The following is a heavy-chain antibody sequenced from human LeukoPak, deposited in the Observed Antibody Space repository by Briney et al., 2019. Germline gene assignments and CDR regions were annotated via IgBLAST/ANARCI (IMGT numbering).Heavy chain of an antibody. V-gene: IGHV1-3*01. J-gene: IGHJ4*02. CDR1: GYTFTSYA. D-gene: IGHD1-26*01. CDR2: INAGNGNT. Sequence: ASVKVSCKASGYTFTSYAMHWVRQAPGQRLEWMGWINAGNGNTKYSQKFQGRVTITRDTSASTAYMELSSLRSEDTAVYYCALVGATKTYYFDYWGQGTLVTVSS. CDR3: ALVGATKTYYFDY.